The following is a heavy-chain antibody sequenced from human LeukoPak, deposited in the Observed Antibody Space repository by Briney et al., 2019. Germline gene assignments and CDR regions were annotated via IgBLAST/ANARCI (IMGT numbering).Heavy chain of an antibody. V-gene: IGHV4-39*01. CDR3: ARSGSGYDYEGYFDY. J-gene: IGHJ4*02. CDR2: IYYSGST. CDR1: GGSISSSSYY. Sequence: SETLSLTCTVSGGSISSSSYYWGWLRQPPGKGLEWIGSIYYSGSTYYNPSLKSRVTISVDTSKNQFSLKLSSVTAADTAVYYCARSGSGYDYEGYFDYWGQGTLVTVSS. D-gene: IGHD5-12*01.